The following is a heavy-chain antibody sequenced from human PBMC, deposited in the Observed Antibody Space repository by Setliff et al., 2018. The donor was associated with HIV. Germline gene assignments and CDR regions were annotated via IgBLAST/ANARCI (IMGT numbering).Heavy chain of an antibody. V-gene: IGHV1-69*10. CDR2: IIPLLGKA. CDR3: ARGYYNSGNYFEY. Sequence: SVKVSCKASGGTFSTNAVSWVRQAPGQGLEWMGGIIPLLGKANYAQKFQGRVTLTRDTSASTVYLDLSSLSSEDTAIYYCARGYYNSGNYFEYWGQGTLVTVSS. CDR1: GGTFSTNA. J-gene: IGHJ4*02. D-gene: IGHD3-10*01.